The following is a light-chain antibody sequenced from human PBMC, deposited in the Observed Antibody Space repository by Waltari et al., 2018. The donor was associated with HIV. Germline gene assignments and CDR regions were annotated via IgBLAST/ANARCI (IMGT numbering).Light chain of an antibody. CDR2: GSS. J-gene: IGKJ1*01. Sequence: IVMTQSPATLSVSPGERATLSCRASQNVLTNLAWYQQKPGQSPRLLIHGSSTRATGIPARFSGSGSGTEFTLTISSLQSEDFAVYYCHQYNNWPLAFGQGTKVEI. CDR1: QNVLTN. CDR3: HQYNNWPLA. V-gene: IGKV3-15*01.